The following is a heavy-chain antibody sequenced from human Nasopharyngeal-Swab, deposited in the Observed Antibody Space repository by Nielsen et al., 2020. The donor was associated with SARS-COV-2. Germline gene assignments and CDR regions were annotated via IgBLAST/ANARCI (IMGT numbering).Heavy chain of an antibody. V-gene: IGHV1-18*01. J-gene: IGHJ4*02. Sequence: ASVKVSCKASGYTFPRYGISWVRQAPGQGLEWMGWISAYNGNTNYAQKLQGRVTMTTDTSTSTAYMELRSLRSDDTAVYYCAREFSPYDSSGYSDYWGKGTLVTVSS. CDR3: AREFSPYDSSGYSDY. CDR2: ISAYNGNT. CDR1: GYTFPRYG. D-gene: IGHD3-22*01.